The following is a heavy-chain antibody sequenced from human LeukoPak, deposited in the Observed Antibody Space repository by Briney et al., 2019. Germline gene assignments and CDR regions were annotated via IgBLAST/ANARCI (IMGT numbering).Heavy chain of an antibody. CDR1: GFTFSSYG. Sequence: PGGSLRLSCAASGFTFSSYGMHWVRQAPGKGLEWVAVISYDGSNKYYADSVKGRFTISRDNSKNTLYLQMNSLRAEDTAVYYCASRAHDYGEPGGCDYWGQGTLVTVSS. CDR3: ASRAHDYGEPGGCDY. D-gene: IGHD4-17*01. V-gene: IGHV3-30*03. J-gene: IGHJ4*02. CDR2: ISYDGSNK.